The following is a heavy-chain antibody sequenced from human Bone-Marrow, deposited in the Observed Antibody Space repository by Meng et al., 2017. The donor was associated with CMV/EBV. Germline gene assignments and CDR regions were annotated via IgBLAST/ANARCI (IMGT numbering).Heavy chain of an antibody. CDR1: GFTFSSYS. Sequence: GGSLRLSCAASGFTFSSYSMNWVRQAPGKGLEWVSSISSSSSYIYYADSVKGRFTISRDNAKNSLYLQMNSLRAEDTAVYYCARRAHCSSTSCYSLSDVQAAFDIWGERTMVTVSS. CDR2: ISSSSSYI. J-gene: IGHJ3*02. D-gene: IGHD2-2*01. V-gene: IGHV3-21*01. CDR3: ARRAHCSSTSCYSLSDVQAAFDI.